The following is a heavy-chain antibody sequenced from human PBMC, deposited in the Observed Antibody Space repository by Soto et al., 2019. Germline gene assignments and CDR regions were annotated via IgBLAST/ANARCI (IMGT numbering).Heavy chain of an antibody. D-gene: IGHD1-26*01. J-gene: IGHJ5*02. CDR3: TRDQGGSYDSWFDP. V-gene: IGHV3-21*01. CDR2: ISSGGDYI. Sequence: EVQVVESGGGLVQPGGSLRLSCSFTFSMYSMNWVRQAPGKGLEWVASISSGGDYIKYADSVKGRFTISKDNAKNSVSLPMNRLRVDDPAIYFCTRDQGGSYDSWFDPWGQGTLVTVSS. CDR1: FTFSMYS.